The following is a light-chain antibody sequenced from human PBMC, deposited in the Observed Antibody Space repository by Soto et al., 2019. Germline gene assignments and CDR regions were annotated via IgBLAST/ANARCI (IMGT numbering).Light chain of an antibody. CDR3: QSLCTGIQV. CDR1: SGYITYA. J-gene: IGLJ3*02. CDR2: INYDGTH. Sequence: QPVLTQSPSSSASLGASVKLTCTLSSGYITYAIAWHQQQSEKGPRFLMKINYDGTHSKGDGLFDRFSGSSSGAERHLTISCLQSEDEADYCCQSLCTGIQVFGGGTKLTVL. V-gene: IGLV4-69*01.